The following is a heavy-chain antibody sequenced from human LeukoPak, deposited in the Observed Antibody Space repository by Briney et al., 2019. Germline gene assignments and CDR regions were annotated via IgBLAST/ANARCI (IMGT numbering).Heavy chain of an antibody. D-gene: IGHD2-21*01. CDR2: IKQDGSEK. CDR1: GFTFSSYW. J-gene: IGHJ4*02. Sequence: GGSLRLSCAASGFTFSSYWMSWVRQAPGKGLEWVANIKQDGSEKYYVDSVKGRFTISRDNSKNTLYLQMNSLRAEDTAVYYCAVATVVLYYFDYWGQGTLVTVSS. CDR3: AVATVVLYYFDY. V-gene: IGHV3-7*03.